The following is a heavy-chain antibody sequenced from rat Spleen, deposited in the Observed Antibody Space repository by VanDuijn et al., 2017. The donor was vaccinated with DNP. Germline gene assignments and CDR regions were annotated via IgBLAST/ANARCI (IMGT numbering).Heavy chain of an antibody. J-gene: IGHJ2*01. D-gene: IGHD1-2*01. Sequence: QMQLEESGPGLIQPSETLSLTCTVSGFSLTSTGVGWIRQPLGKGLVWMGSIWAGGGTNYNSAVQSRLTITRDTSKSQVFLKMNSLQPDDTGTYYCARHQAAPFDYWGQGVMVTVSS. CDR3: ARHQAAPFDY. CDR2: IWAGGGT. V-gene: IGHV2-72*01. CDR1: GFSLTSTG.